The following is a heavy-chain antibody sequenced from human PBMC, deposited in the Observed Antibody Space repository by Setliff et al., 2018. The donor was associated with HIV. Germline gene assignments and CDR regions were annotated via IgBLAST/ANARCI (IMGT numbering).Heavy chain of an antibody. J-gene: IGHJ4*02. CDR3: AREQGYSDTRGHYYGGVFEN. D-gene: IGHD3-22*01. CDR2: INPSGST. CDR1: GGSFSGYY. Sequence: PSETLSLTCAVYGGSFSGYYWSWIRQPPGKVLEWIGEINPSGSTNYNPSLKSRVTISVDTSKSQFSLKLSSVTAADTAVYYCAREQGYSDTRGHYYGGVFENCGQGTLVTVSS. V-gene: IGHV4-34*01.